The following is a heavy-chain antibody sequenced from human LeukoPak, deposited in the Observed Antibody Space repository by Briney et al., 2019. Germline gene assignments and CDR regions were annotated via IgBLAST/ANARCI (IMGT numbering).Heavy chain of an antibody. D-gene: IGHD5-24*01. V-gene: IGHV3-48*03. J-gene: IGHJ4*02. CDR1: GFTFSSYE. CDR2: ISSSGSTI. CDR3: AKNSGRDGYNDYFDY. Sequence: GGSLRLSCAASGFTFSSYEMNWVRQAPGKGLEWVSYISSSGSTIYYADSVKGRFTISRDNAKNSLYLQMNSLRAEDTAVCYCAKNSGRDGYNDYFDYWGQGTLVTVSS.